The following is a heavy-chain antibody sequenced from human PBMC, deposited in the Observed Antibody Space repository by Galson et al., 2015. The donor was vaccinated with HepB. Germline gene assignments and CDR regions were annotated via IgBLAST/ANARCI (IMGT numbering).Heavy chain of an antibody. CDR2: IKSKTDGGTT. D-gene: IGHD1/OR15-1a*01. Sequence: SPRLSCAASGFTFSNAWMSWVRQAPGKGLEWVGRIKSKTDGGTTDYAAPVKGRFTISRDDSKNTLYLQMNSLKTEDTAVYYCRGITGTPWAFDIWGQGTMVTVSS. V-gene: IGHV3-15*01. J-gene: IGHJ3*02. CDR3: RGITGTPWAFDI. CDR1: GFTFSNAW.